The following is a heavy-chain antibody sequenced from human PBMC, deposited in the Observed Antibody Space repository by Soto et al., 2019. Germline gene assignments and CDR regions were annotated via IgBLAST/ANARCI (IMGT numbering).Heavy chain of an antibody. Sequence: QVQLVESGGGVVQPGRSLRLSCAASGFTFSSYAMHWVRQAPGKGLEWVAVISYDGSNKYYADSVKGRFTISRDNXKXXLYLQMNSLRAEDTAVYYCAREDDNDYGDYGYFDYWGQGTLVTVSS. CDR1: GFTFSSYA. CDR2: ISYDGSNK. J-gene: IGHJ4*02. V-gene: IGHV3-30-3*01. D-gene: IGHD4-17*01. CDR3: AREDDNDYGDYGYFDY.